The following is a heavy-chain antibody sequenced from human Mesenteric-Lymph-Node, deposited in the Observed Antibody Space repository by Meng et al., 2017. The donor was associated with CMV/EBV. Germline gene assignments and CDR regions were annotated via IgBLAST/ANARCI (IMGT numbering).Heavy chain of an antibody. CDR3: ARGLLGSKGGNDWFDP. CDR2: ISSSSSYI. V-gene: IGHV3-21*01. CDR1: GLTLSSYS. D-gene: IGHD3-10*01. J-gene: IGHJ5*02. Sequence: GLTLSSYSRNWVRQAPGKGLEWVSSISSSSSYIYYADSVKGRFTISRDNAKNSLYLQMNSLRAEDTAVYYCARGLLGSKGGNDWFDPWGQGTLVTVSS.